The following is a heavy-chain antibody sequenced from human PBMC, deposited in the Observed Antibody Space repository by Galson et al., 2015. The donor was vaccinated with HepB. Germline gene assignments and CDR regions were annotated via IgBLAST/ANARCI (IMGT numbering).Heavy chain of an antibody. CDR3: ARKNPKYCSSTSCPGENNWFDP. D-gene: IGHD2-2*01. Sequence: SVKVSCKASGYTFTSYDINWVRQATGQGLEWMGWMNPNSGNTGYAQKFQGRVTMTRSTSISTAYMELSSLRSEDTAVYYCARKNPKYCSSTSCPGENNWFDPWGQGTLVTVSS. V-gene: IGHV1-8*01. CDR1: GYTFTSYD. CDR2: MNPNSGNT. J-gene: IGHJ5*02.